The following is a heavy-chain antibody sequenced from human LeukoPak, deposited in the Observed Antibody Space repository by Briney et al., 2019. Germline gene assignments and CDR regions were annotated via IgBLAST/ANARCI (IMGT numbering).Heavy chain of an antibody. Sequence: SGTLSPTCAVSGGSISSSNWWSWVRQPPGKGLEWIGEIYHSGSTNYNPSLKSRVTISVDKSKNQFSLKLSSVTAADTAVYYRASLSGYYYGSGSPPDAFDIWGQGTMVTVSS. V-gene: IGHV4-4*02. CDR3: ASLSGYYYGSGSPPDAFDI. D-gene: IGHD3-10*01. CDR2: IYHSGST. CDR1: GGSISSSNW. J-gene: IGHJ3*02.